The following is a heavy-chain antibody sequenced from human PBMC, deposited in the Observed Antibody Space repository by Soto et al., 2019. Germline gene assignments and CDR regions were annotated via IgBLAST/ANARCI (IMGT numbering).Heavy chain of an antibody. CDR1: GGTFSSYT. CDR2: IIPILGIA. Sequence: QVQLVQSGAEVKKPGSSVKVSCKASGGTFSSYTISWVRQAPGQGLEWMGRIIPILGIANYAQKFQGRVTITADKATSTAYMELSSLRSEDTAVYYCARTNPGQQLTNHDAFDIWGQGTMVTVSS. J-gene: IGHJ3*02. V-gene: IGHV1-69*02. CDR3: ARTNPGQQLTNHDAFDI. D-gene: IGHD6-13*01.